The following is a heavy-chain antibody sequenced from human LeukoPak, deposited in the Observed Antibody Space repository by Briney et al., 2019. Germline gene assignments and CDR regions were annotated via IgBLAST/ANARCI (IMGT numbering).Heavy chain of an antibody. J-gene: IGHJ4*02. CDR1: GFTFSSYG. Sequence: GGSLRLSCAASGFTFSSYGMSWVRQAPGKGLEWVSAISGSGGSTYYADPVKGRFTISRDNSKNTLYLQMNSLRAEDTAVYYCAKRTGYGGYYFDYWGQGTLVTVSS. CDR3: AKRTGYGGYYFDY. D-gene: IGHD4-23*01. CDR2: ISGSGGST. V-gene: IGHV3-23*01.